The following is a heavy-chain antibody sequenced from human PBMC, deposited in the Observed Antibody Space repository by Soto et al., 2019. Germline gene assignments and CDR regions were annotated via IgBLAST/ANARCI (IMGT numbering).Heavy chain of an antibody. D-gene: IGHD3-3*01. CDR2: IKQDGSEK. Sequence: EVQLVESGGGLVQPGGSLRLSCAASGFTFSSYWMSWVRQAPGKGLEWVANIKQDGSEKYYVDSVKGRFTISRDNAKNSLYLQMNSLRAEDTAVYYCARDREDDFWCGYYPKDFDYWGQGTLVTVSS. V-gene: IGHV3-7*01. J-gene: IGHJ4*02. CDR3: ARDREDDFWCGYYPKDFDY. CDR1: GFTFSSYW.